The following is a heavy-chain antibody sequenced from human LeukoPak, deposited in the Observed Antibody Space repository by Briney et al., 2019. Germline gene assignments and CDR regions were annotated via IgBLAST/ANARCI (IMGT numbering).Heavy chain of an antibody. Sequence: SETLSLTCAVYGGSFSGYYWSWIRQPPGKGLEWIGEINHSGSTNYNPSLKSRVTISVDTCKNQFSLKMSSVSAADTAVYYCARGRTWSYFDYWGQGTLVTVSS. CDR2: INHSGST. J-gene: IGHJ4*02. V-gene: IGHV4-34*01. CDR3: ARGRTWSYFDY. D-gene: IGHD1/OR15-1a*01. CDR1: GGSFSGYY.